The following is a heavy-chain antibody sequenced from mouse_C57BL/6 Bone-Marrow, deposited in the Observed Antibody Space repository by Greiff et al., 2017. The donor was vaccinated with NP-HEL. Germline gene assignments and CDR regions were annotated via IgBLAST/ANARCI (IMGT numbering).Heavy chain of an antibody. D-gene: IGHD1-1*02. CDR3: ASLYGAMDY. CDR2: TFYSGIT. Sequence: EVQRVESGPSLVRPSQTLSLTCTVTGFSINSDCYWIWIRQFPGNKLEYIGYTFYSGITYYNPSLESRAYKTRDTSKNQFSLKLSSVTTEDTATYYCASLYGAMDYWGQGTSVTVSS. V-gene: IGHV3-3*01. J-gene: IGHJ4*01. CDR1: GFSINSDCY.